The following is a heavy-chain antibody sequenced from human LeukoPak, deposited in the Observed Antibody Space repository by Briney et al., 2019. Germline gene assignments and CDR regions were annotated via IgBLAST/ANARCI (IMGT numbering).Heavy chain of an antibody. CDR3: ARGPALNWFDP. V-gene: IGHV3-21*01. J-gene: IGHJ5*02. CDR2: ISSSSSYI. Sequence: PGGSLRLSCAASGFTFSSYSMNWVRQAPGKGLRWVSSISSSSSYIYYADSVKGRFTISRDNAKNSLYLQMNSLRAEDTAVYYCARGPALNWFDPWGQGTLVTVSS. CDR1: GFTFSSYS.